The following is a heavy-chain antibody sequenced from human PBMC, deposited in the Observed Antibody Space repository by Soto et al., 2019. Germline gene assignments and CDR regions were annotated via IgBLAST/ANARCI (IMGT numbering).Heavy chain of an antibody. D-gene: IGHD3-16*01. Sequence: GESLKISCKAIGYTFTNYWIGWVRQTPGKGLEWMGIIFPGDSDTRYNPSFEGQVTVSADESISTAYLQWNTLKASDTAMYYCVRPNFGALTHFDFWGQGTLVTVS. CDR3: VRPNFGALTHFDF. CDR2: IFPGDSDT. V-gene: IGHV5-51*01. J-gene: IGHJ4*02. CDR1: GYTFTNYW.